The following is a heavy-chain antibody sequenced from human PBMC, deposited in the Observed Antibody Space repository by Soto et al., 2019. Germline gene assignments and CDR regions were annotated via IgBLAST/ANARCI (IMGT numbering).Heavy chain of an antibody. CDR1: GYTFTSYA. CDR3: ARGGAARPNGMDV. V-gene: IGHV1-3*05. CDR2: INAGNGNT. Sequence: QVQLVQSGAEEKKPGASVKVSCKASGYTFTSYAMHWVRQAPGQRLEWMGWINAGNGNTKYSHKFQGRVTITRDTSASTAYMELSSLRSEDTAVYYCARGGAARPNGMDVWGQGTTVTVSS. J-gene: IGHJ6*02. D-gene: IGHD6-6*01.